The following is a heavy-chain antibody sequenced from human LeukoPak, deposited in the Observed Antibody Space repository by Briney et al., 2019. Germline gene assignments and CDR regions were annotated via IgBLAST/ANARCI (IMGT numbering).Heavy chain of an antibody. CDR1: GGSFSGYY. CDR3: ARRRSYYGSGRPIPYYFDY. CDR2: INHSGST. D-gene: IGHD3-10*01. Sequence: PSETLSLTCAVYGGSFSGYYWSWIRQPPGKGLEWIGEINHSGSTNYNPSLKSRVTISVDTSKNQFSLKPSSVTAADTAVYYCARRRSYYGSGRPIPYYFDYWGQGTLVTVSS. V-gene: IGHV4-34*01. J-gene: IGHJ4*02.